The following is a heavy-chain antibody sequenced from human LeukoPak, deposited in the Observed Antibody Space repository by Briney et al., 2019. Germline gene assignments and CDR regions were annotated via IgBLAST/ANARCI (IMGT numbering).Heavy chain of an antibody. V-gene: IGHV3-74*01. J-gene: IGHJ3*01. CDR3: ARVIGWDEPFDL. Sequence: GGSLRLSCAASGFTFSSYSMNWVRQAPGKGLVWVSRINTDGSSTNYADSVKGRFAVSRDNAKNTLYLQMNSLRVEDTAVYYCARVIGWDEPFDLWGQGTMVTVSS. D-gene: IGHD1-26*01. CDR2: INTDGSST. CDR1: GFTFSSYS.